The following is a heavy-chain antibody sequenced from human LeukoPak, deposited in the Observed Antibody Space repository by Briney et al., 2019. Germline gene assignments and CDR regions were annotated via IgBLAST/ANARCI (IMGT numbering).Heavy chain of an antibody. CDR1: GEFFSAYY. CDR3: ARDPPFMITFGGVNDY. D-gene: IGHD3-16*01. CDR2: IYYSGST. V-gene: IGHV4-34*01. J-gene: IGHJ4*02. Sequence: SETLSLTCAVYGEFFSAYYWNWIRQPPGKGLEWIGSIYYSGSTYYNPSPKSRVTISVDTSKNQFSLKLSSVTAADTAVYYCARDPPFMITFGGVNDYWGQGTLVTVSS.